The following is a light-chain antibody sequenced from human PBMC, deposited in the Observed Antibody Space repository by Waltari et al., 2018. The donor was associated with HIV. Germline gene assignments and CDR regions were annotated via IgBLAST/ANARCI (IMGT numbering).Light chain of an antibody. Sequence: QSALTQPASVSGSPGQSITISCTGTSSDVGTYNYVSWYQQHPGEAPKLIIYDVSNRPSGVSNLFSGSKSGNTATLTISGLQAEDEAGYYCSSYTIRTTLEFGGGTKLTVL. CDR3: SSYTIRTTLE. V-gene: IGLV2-14*03. CDR1: SSDVGTYNY. J-gene: IGLJ2*01. CDR2: DVS.